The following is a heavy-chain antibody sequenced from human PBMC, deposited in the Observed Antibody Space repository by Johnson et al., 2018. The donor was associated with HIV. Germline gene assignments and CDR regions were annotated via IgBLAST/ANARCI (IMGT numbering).Heavy chain of an antibody. Sequence: VQVVESWGGVVQPGRSLRLSCAASGFTFSSYAMHWVRQAPGKGLEWVAVISYDGSNKYYADSVKGRFTISRDNSKNTLYLQMNSLRAEDTAVYYCAKEVSMIVDAFDVWGQGTVVTVSS. V-gene: IGHV3-30-3*01. CDR1: GFTFSSYA. CDR3: AKEVSMIVDAFDV. CDR2: ISYDGSNK. J-gene: IGHJ3*01. D-gene: IGHD3-22*01.